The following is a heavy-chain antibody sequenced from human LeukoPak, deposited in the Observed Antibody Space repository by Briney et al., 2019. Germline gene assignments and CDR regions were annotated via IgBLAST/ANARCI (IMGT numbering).Heavy chain of an antibody. CDR3: AKDLTYYYDSSGYSAGS. CDR1: GFTFSSSA. J-gene: IGHJ4*02. D-gene: IGHD3-22*01. CDR2: ISGSGGGT. V-gene: IGHV3-23*01. Sequence: GGSLRLSCAASGFTFSSSAMSWVRQAPGKGLEWLSGISGSGGGTYYADSVKGRFTISRDNSKNMLYLQMNSLRAEDTAVYYCAKDLTYYYDSSGYSAGSGGQGTLVTVSS.